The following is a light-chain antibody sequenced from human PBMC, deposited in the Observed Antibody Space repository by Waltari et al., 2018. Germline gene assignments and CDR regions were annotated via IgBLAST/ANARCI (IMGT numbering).Light chain of an antibody. CDR3: QQRNDWPLT. CDR2: DAS. V-gene: IGKV3-11*01. J-gene: IGKJ4*01. Sequence: EIVLTQSPATLSLSPGERATLSCRASQSASKYVAWYQKRHGQAPRLLIYDASNRATGVPDRFYAFGSGTDFTLTISSLEPEDSAVYYCQQRNDWPLTFGGGTRVEIK. CDR1: QSASKY.